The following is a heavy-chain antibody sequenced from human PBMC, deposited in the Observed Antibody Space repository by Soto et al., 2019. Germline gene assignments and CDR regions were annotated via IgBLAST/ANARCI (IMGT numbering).Heavy chain of an antibody. CDR3: ARDQGVTFGGIIVPPADD. Sequence: QVHLVESGGGVVQPGRSLRLSCAASGFTFSHYTMHWVRQAPGKGLEWMAVISYDGNHQYYADSVKGRITISRDNSRSTLCLHMDSLRREDTATYYCARDQGVTFGGIIVPPADDWGQGTLVTVSS. CDR2: ISYDGNHQ. CDR1: GFTFSHYT. D-gene: IGHD3-16*02. J-gene: IGHJ4*02. V-gene: IGHV3-30*14.